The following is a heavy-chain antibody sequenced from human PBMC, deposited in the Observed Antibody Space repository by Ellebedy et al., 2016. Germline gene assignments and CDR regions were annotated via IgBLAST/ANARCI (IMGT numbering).Heavy chain of an antibody. D-gene: IGHD4-17*01. CDR2: MRGDGAKT. J-gene: IGHJ4*02. Sequence: GESLKISXATSGFSFSNYFMTWIRQAPGKGLEWVSTMRGDGAKTHLADSVKGRFTMSRDIPKNSVYLQMNNLRVEDTAVYYCRQGHYADLWGQGTLVTVSS. V-gene: IGHV3-23*01. CDR3: RQGHYADL. CDR1: GFSFSNYF.